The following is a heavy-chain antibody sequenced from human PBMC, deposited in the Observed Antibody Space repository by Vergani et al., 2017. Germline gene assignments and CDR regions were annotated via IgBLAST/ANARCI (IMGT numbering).Heavy chain of an antibody. CDR2: ISGRSSYV. V-gene: IGHV3-21*06. J-gene: IGHJ4*02. D-gene: IGHD3-3*01. CDR3: VREETFYDSVSDYLAGYFDH. CDR1: GFIFSDYN. Sequence: VRLVESGGGLVKPGGSLRLSCETSGFIFSDYNLNWVRQAPGSGLEWVASISGRSSYVNYAVSVKGRFTISRDNAKNSLFLQMNSLRAEDTAVYYCVREETFYDSVSDYLAGYFDHWGQGALVTVSS.